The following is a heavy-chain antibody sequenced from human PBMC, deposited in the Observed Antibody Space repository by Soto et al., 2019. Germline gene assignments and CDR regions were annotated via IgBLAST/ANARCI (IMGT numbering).Heavy chain of an antibody. J-gene: IGHJ6*02. Sequence: QVQLVESGGGVVQPGRSLRLSCAASGFTFSSYGMHWVRQAPGKGLEWVAVIWYDGSNKYYADSVKGRFTISRDNYKNPQYLQMKSLRAEDTAVYCCAREDSWQLGNYYGRDVWGQGTTVTVS. CDR3: AREDSWQLGNYYGRDV. CDR2: IWYDGSNK. V-gene: IGHV3-33*01. CDR1: GFTFSSYG. D-gene: IGHD6-13*01.